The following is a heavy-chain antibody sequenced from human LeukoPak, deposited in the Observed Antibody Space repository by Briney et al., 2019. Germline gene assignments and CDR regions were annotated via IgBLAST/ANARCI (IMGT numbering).Heavy chain of an antibody. CDR2: IYPGDSDT. CDR1: GYSFPNYW. D-gene: IGHD3-3*01. V-gene: IGHV5-51*01. Sequence: GESLKISCKGSGYSFPNYWIGWVRQMPGKGLEWMGIIYPGDSDTKYSPSFQGQVTISADKSISTAYLQWSSLKAADTAVYYCARVGTIVPYYYYYYMDVWGKGTTVTVSS. J-gene: IGHJ6*03. CDR3: ARVGTIVPYYYYYYMDV.